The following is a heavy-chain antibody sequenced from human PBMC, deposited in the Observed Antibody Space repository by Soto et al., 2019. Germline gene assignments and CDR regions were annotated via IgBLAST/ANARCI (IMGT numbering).Heavy chain of an antibody. J-gene: IGHJ4*02. V-gene: IGHV3-23*01. Sequence: EVQLLESGGGLVQPGGSLRLSCAASGFTFSSYAMSWVRQAPGKGLEWVSAISGSGGSTYYADSVKGRFTISRDNSKKTLYLQMNSLRAEDTAVYYCAKGSAGYSSSWASGWGQGTLVTVSS. CDR3: AKGSAGYSSSWASG. CDR2: ISGSGGST. CDR1: GFTFSSYA. D-gene: IGHD6-13*01.